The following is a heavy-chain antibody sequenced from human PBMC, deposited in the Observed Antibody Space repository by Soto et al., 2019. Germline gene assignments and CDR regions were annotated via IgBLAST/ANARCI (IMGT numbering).Heavy chain of an antibody. CDR2: IYYSGST. J-gene: IGHJ4*02. D-gene: IGHD3-9*01. V-gene: IGHV4-39*01. CDR3: AGRNYDILTGYGS. CDR1: GGSISSSSYY. Sequence: QLQLQESGPGLVKPSETLSLTCTVSGGSISSSSYYWGWIRQPPGKGLEWIGSIYYSGSTYYNPSLQSRVTISVDTSKNQFSLKLSSVTAADTAVYYCAGRNYDILTGYGSWGQGTLVTVSS.